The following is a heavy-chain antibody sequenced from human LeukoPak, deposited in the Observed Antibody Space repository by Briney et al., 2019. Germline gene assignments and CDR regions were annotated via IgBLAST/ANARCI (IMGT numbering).Heavy chain of an antibody. CDR3: ARDYAAAGSTLRFDP. CDR2: ISAYNGNT. Sequence: ASVKVSCKASGYTFTSYGISWVRQAPGQGLEWMGWISAYNGNTNYAQKLQGRVTMTTDTSTSTAYMELRSLRSDDTAVYYCARDYAAAGSTLRFDPWGQGTLVTVSS. D-gene: IGHD6-13*01. J-gene: IGHJ5*02. V-gene: IGHV1-18*01. CDR1: GYTFTSYG.